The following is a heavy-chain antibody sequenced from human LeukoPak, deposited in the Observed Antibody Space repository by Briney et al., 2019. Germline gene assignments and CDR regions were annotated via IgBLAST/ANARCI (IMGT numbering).Heavy chain of an antibody. CDR1: GFTFSNAW. Sequence: GGSLRLSRAASGFTFSNAWMRGVRQPAARGREWVGRIKSKTDGGTTDYAAPVKGRFTISRDDSNNTLYLQMNSLKSEDTALYYCTRDRSYGYWGEGTLVAVSS. CDR3: TRDRSYGY. V-gene: IGHV3-15*01. CDR2: IKSKTDGGTT. D-gene: IGHD3-10*01. J-gene: IGHJ4*02.